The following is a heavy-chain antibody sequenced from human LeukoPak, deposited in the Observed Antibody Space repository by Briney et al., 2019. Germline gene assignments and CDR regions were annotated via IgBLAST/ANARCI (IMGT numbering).Heavy chain of an antibody. CDR1: GFAFDDFG. J-gene: IGHJ4*02. V-gene: IGHV3-20*04. D-gene: IGHD6-19*01. Sequence: GGSLRLSCAASGFAFDDFGMSWVRQAPGKGLEWVSALNWDGGSRAYADSVKGRFTISRDNSKNTLYLQMNSLRAEDTAVYYCAHTGGSGWYSLVWFDYWGQGTLVTVSS. CDR3: AHTGGSGWYSLVWFDY. CDR2: LNWDGGSR.